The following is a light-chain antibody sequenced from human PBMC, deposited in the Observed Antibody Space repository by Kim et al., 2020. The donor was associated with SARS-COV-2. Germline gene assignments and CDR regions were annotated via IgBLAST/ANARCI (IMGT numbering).Light chain of an antibody. J-gene: IGKJ5*01. CDR2: GAY. Sequence: RGGRATLICRSSQTVSSIYLAWYRHKPGQAPRLLLCGAYNKATGIPDRFRGSGSGTDFTLTISRLEPEDFAVYFCQQYDSLITFGQGTRLEIK. CDR3: QQYDSLIT. V-gene: IGKV3-20*01. CDR1: QTVSSIY.